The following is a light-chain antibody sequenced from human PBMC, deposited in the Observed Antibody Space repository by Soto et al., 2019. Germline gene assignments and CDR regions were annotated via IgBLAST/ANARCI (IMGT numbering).Light chain of an antibody. CDR2: GAS. J-gene: IGKJ5*01. V-gene: IGKV3-20*01. Sequence: ENVLTQSPGTLSLPPGERATLSCRASQSVSNNYLAWYQQKPGQAPILLIYGASNRATGIPDRFSGSGSGTDFTLTISRLEPEDFAVYYCQQYNTWPPITFAQGRRPEIK. CDR3: QQYNTWPPIT. CDR1: QSVSNNY.